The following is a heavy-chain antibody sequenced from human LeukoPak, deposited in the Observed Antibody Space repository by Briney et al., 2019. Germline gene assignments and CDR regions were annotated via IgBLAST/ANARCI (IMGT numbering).Heavy chain of an antibody. CDR2: ISWNSGSI. CDR1: GFTFDDYA. CDR3: ARVAEAAAFDS. J-gene: IGHJ4*02. V-gene: IGHV3-9*01. Sequence: GGSLRLSCAASGFTFDDYAMHWVRQAPGKGLEWVSGISWNSGSIGYADSVKGRLTISRDNAKNSLYLQMNSLKPEDTAVYYCARVAEAAAFDSWGQGTLVTVSS. D-gene: IGHD6-13*01.